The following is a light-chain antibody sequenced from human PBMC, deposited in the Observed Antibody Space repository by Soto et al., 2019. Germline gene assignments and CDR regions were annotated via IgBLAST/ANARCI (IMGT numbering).Light chain of an antibody. J-gene: IGLJ1*01. CDR3: SSYTSSSRYI. CDR2: EVT. V-gene: IGLV2-18*02. CDR1: SSDVGRYAR. Sequence: QSVLTQPPSVSGSPGQSVTISCTGTSSDVGRYARVSWYQQSPGTAPKLIIYEVTNRPSGVPDRFSGSKSGNTASLTISGLQAEDEADFYCSSYTSSSRYIFGTGTKVTVL.